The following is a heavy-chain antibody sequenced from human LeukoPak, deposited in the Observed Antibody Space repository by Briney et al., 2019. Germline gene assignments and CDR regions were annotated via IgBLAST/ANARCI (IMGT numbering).Heavy chain of an antibody. CDR3: AREIWLQDGHTTDY. CDR1: GDFISRNY. V-gene: IGHV4-59*01. Sequence: PSETLSLTCSVSGDFISRNYWSWIRQPPGKGLEWLGFIYMGGSINYNPSLKSRVTISVDTSKNQFSLRLTSVTPADTAVCYCAREIWLQDGHTTDYWGPGTLVTVSS. J-gene: IGHJ4*02. CDR2: IYMGGSI. D-gene: IGHD5-24*01.